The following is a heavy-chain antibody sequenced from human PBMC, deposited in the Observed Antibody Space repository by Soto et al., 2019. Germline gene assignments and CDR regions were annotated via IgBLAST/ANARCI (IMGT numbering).Heavy chain of an antibody. D-gene: IGHD3-16*01. J-gene: IGHJ4*02. Sequence: QVQMVQSGAEVKRPGSSVKVCCKASGGTFRRYSINWVRQAPGQGLEWMGEIIPICGTANHAQKFQGRVTIAADESTSTAYMELSSLRSEDPAVYYCARETGRHSWGMDYWGQGTLVTVSS. CDR3: ARETGRHSWGMDY. CDR2: IIPICGTA. V-gene: IGHV1-69*01. CDR1: GGTFRRYS.